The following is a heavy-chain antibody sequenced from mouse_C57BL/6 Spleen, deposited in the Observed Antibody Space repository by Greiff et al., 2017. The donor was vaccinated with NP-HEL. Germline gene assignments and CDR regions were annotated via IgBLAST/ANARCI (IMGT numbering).Heavy chain of an antibody. J-gene: IGHJ2*01. CDR3: TRGGTPYYFDY. Sequence: LQESGAELVRPGASVTLSCKASGYTFTDYEMHWVKQTPVHGLEWIGAIDPETGGTAYNQKFKGKAILTADKSSSTANMELRSLTSEDSAVYYCTRGGTPYYFDYWGRGTTLTVSS. CDR2: IDPETGGT. V-gene: IGHV1-15*01. D-gene: IGHD2-14*01. CDR1: GYTFTDYE.